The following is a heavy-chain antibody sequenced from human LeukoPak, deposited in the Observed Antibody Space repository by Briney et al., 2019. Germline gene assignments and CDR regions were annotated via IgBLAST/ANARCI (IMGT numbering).Heavy chain of an antibody. CDR3: AKFLRSSGSYYKVNRAGLY. Sequence: PGGSLRLSCAASGFTFSSYAMSWVRQAPGKGLEWVSAISGSGGSTYYADSVKGRFTISRDNSKNTLYLQMNSLRAEDTAVYYCAKFLRSSGSYYKVNRAGLYWGQGTLVTVSS. J-gene: IGHJ4*02. CDR2: ISGSGGST. D-gene: IGHD3-10*01. CDR1: GFTFSSYA. V-gene: IGHV3-23*01.